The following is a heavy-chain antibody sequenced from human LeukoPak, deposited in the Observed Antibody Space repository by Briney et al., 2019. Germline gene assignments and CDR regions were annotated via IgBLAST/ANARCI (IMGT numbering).Heavy chain of an antibody. CDR2: IYYSGST. CDR3: ARGSSWIFYYYYYYMDV. Sequence: SQTLSLTCTVSGGSISSGDYYWSWIRQPPGKGLEWIGYIYYSGSTNYNPSLKSRVTISVDTSKNQFSLKLSSVTAADTAVYYCARGSSWIFYYYYYYMDVWGKGTTVIVSS. V-gene: IGHV4-61*08. J-gene: IGHJ6*03. D-gene: IGHD6-13*01. CDR1: GGSISSGDYY.